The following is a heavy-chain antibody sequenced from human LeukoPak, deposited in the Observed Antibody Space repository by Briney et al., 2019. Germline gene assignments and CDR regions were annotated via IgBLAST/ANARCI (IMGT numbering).Heavy chain of an antibody. Sequence: ASVKVSCKASGYTFTSYDINWVRQATGQGLEWMGWMNPNSANTGYAQKFRGRVTMTRNTSTSTAYMELSSLRSEDTALYYCARAAWVSTSSKYYFDNWGQGTLVTVSS. CDR2: MNPNSANT. CDR1: GYTFTSYD. D-gene: IGHD1-26*01. J-gene: IGHJ4*02. CDR3: ARAAWVSTSSKYYFDN. V-gene: IGHV1-8*01.